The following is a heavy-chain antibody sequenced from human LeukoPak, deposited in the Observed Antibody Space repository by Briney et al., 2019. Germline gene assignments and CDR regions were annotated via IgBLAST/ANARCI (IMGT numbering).Heavy chain of an antibody. V-gene: IGHV4-34*01. J-gene: IGHJ4*02. CDR2: INHSGST. D-gene: IGHD2-15*01. Sequence: SETLSLTCAVYGGSFSGYYWSWIRQPPGKGLEWIGEINHSGSTNYNPSLKGRVTISVDTSKNQFSLKLSSVTAADTAVYYCARGKGYCSGGSCYFDYWGQGTLVTVSS. CDR3: ARGKGYCSGGSCYFDY. CDR1: GGSFSGYY.